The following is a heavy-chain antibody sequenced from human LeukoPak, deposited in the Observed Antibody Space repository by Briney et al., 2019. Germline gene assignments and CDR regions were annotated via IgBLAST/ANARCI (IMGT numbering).Heavy chain of an antibody. CDR3: ARDRKYSSGWHDLDYFDY. D-gene: IGHD6-19*01. J-gene: IGHJ4*02. CDR2: TYTSGST. Sequence: SETLSLTCTVSGGSISSYYWSWIRQPAGKGLEWIGRTYTSGSTNYNPSLKSRVTMSVDTSKNQFSLKVSSVTAADTAVYYCARDRKYSSGWHDLDYFDYWGQGTLVTVSS. V-gene: IGHV4-4*07. CDR1: GGSISSYY.